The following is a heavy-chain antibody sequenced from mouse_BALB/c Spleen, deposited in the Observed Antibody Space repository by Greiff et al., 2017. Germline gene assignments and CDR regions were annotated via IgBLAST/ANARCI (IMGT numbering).Heavy chain of an antibody. J-gene: IGHJ1*01. Sequence: EVQVVESGPGLVKPSQSLSLTCSVTGYSITSGYYWNWIRQFPGNKLEWMGYISYDGSNNYNPSLKNRISITRDTSKNQFFLKLNSVTTEDTATYYCAREEGRGYFDVWGAGTTVTVSS. CDR1: GYSITSGYY. V-gene: IGHV3-6*02. CDR3: AREEGRGYFDV. D-gene: IGHD3-3*01. CDR2: ISYDGSN.